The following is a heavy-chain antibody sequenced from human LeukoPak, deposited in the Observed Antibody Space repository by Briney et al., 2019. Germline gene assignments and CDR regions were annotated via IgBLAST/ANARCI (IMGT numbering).Heavy chain of an antibody. D-gene: IGHD3-10*01. Sequence: GGSLRLSCAASGFTFSSHALHWVRQAPGKGLQWVAFVRYDGNYKYYADSVNGRFTISRDNSKNTLYLQMNSLRPEDTAMYYCAKKGYYASGSYFDYWGQGTLVTVSS. V-gene: IGHV3-30*02. J-gene: IGHJ4*02. CDR2: VRYDGNYK. CDR3: AKKGYYASGSYFDY. CDR1: GFTFSSHA.